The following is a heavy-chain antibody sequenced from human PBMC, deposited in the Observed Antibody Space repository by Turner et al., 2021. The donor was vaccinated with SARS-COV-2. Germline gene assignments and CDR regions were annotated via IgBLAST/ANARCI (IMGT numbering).Heavy chain of an antibody. CDR2: IWYDGSNK. CDR1: GFTFSSYG. CDR3: VRDGSGYYDSSGYFDH. D-gene: IGHD3-22*01. Sequence: QVQLVESGGGVVQPGRSLRLSCAASGFTFSSYGMNWVRQAPGKGLEWVAVIWYDGSNKYYADSVKGRFTISRDNSKNTLYLQMNSLRAEDTAVYYCVRDGSGYYDSSGYFDHWGQGTLVTVSS. V-gene: IGHV3-33*01. J-gene: IGHJ4*02.